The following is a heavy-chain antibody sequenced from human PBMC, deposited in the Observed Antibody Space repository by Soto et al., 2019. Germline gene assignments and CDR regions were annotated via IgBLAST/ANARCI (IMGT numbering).Heavy chain of an antibody. D-gene: IGHD3-9*01. V-gene: IGHV3-48*02. CDR3: ARDRDWAFDY. CDR2: IGGSI. CDR1: GFTFRDYS. J-gene: IGHJ4*02. Sequence: SLRLSCATSGFTFRDYSMNWVRQAPGKGLEWVSYIGGSIDYADSVKGRFTVSRDTAKNSLYLQMSGLRDEDTAIYYCARDRDWAFDYWGLGTLVTVSS.